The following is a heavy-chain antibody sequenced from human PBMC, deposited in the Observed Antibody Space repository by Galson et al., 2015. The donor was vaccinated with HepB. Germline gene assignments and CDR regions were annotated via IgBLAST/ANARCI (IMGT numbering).Heavy chain of an antibody. J-gene: IGHJ4*02. V-gene: IGHV3-21*01. D-gene: IGHD4-23*01. CDR1: GFTFSSYS. Sequence: SLRLSCAASGFTFSSYSMNWVRQAPGKGLEWVSSISSSSSYIYYADSVKGRFTISRDNAKNSLYLQMNSLRAEDTAVYYCATEGEYGGNWHYFDYWGQGTLVTVSS. CDR2: ISSSSSYI. CDR3: ATEGEYGGNWHYFDY.